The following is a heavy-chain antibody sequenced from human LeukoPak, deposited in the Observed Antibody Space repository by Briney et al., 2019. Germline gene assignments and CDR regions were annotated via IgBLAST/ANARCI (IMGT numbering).Heavy chain of an antibody. CDR2: IDPNSGGT. D-gene: IGHD5-18*01. Sequence: ASVKVSCKASGFSFTGYFMHWVRQAPGQGPEWMGQIDPNSGGTNYALKFQGRVTMTRDTPITTAYMDLSRLRSDDTAVYYCARGPHDTAYYFDQWGQRTLVTVSS. CDR1: GFSFTGYF. V-gene: IGHV1-2*06. CDR3: ARGPHDTAYYFDQ. J-gene: IGHJ4*02.